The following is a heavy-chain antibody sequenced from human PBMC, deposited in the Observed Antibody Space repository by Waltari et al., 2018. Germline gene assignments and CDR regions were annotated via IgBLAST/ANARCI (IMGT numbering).Heavy chain of an antibody. CDR1: GFTFSSYS. D-gene: IGHD3-3*01. J-gene: IGHJ4*02. CDR2: ISSSSSTI. CDR3: ARVQDYDFWSGYSPLAY. V-gene: IGHV3-48*01. Sequence: EVQLVESGGGLVQPGGSLRLSCAASGFTFSSYSMNWVRQAPGKGLEWVSYISSSSSTIYDADSVKGRFTISRDNAKNSLYLQMNSLRAEDTAVYYCARVQDYDFWSGYSPLAYWGQGTLVTVSS.